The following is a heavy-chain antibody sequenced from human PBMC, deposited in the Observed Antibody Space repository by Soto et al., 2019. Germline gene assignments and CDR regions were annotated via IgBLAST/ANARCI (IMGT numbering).Heavy chain of an antibody. CDR1: GFTFSSYA. Sequence: QPGGSLRLSCAASGFTFSSYAMSWVRQAPGKGLEWVSAISGSGGSTYYADSVKGRFTISRDNSKNTLYLQMNSLRAEDTAVYYCAKDSGMTTVTIGPDTDYWGQGTLVTVSS. CDR3: AKDSGMTTVTIGPDTDY. V-gene: IGHV3-23*01. J-gene: IGHJ4*02. D-gene: IGHD4-4*01. CDR2: ISGSGGST.